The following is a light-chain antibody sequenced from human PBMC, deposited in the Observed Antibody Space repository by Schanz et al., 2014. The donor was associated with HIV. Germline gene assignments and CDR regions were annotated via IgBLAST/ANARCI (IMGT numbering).Light chain of an antibody. CDR3: ASYAVSNKYV. CDR2: DVT. V-gene: IGLV2-14*02. Sequence: QSVLTQPASVSGSPGQSITISCTGTSSDVGSYNLVSWYQQHPGKAPKLIISDVTKRPSGVPDRFSGSKSGNTASLTISGLQDEDEADYYCASYAVSNKYVFGTGTKVTVL. CDR1: SSDVGSYNL. J-gene: IGLJ1*01.